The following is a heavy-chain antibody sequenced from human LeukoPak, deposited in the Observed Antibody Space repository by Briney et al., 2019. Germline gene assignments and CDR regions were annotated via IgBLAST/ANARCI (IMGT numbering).Heavy chain of an antibody. CDR1: GGSISDYY. V-gene: IGHV4-59*08. J-gene: IGHJ4*02. CDR3: ARGFDY. Sequence: SETLSLTCTVSGGSISDYYWSWTRQPPGKGPEWIGYIYYGGSTNYNPSLKSRVSMSIDTSKNQFSLRLSSVTAADTAVYYCARGFDYWGQGTLVTVSS. CDR2: IYYGGST.